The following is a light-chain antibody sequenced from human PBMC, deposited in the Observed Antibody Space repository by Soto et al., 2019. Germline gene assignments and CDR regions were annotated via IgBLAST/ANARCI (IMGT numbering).Light chain of an antibody. Sequence: QSVLTQPPSASGSPGESVTISCTGTSSDVGGYNFVSGYQQHPGKAPKLMSYDVTERPSGVPDRCSGSKSGNTASLTVSGLQGDDEADYYYTSYAGSNIPVLFGGGTKLTVL. CDR2: DVT. CDR3: TSYAGSNIPVL. CDR1: SSDVGGYNF. V-gene: IGLV2-8*01. J-gene: IGLJ2*01.